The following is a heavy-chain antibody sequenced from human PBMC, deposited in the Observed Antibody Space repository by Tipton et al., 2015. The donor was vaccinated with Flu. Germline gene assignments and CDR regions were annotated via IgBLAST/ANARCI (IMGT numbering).Heavy chain of an antibody. V-gene: IGHV3-30*04. D-gene: IGHD1-14*01. Sequence: SLRLSCAASGLTFENYAMHWVRQPPGKGLEWLAVVSWDGGDKHYADSVKGRFTISRDNFDNKLYLHMNNLRTEDTAVYYCARPPRTPRTGTTGHFAYWGQGTLVTVSS. CDR2: VSWDGGDK. CDR3: ARPPRTPRTGTTGHFAY. CDR1: GLTFENYA. J-gene: IGHJ4*02.